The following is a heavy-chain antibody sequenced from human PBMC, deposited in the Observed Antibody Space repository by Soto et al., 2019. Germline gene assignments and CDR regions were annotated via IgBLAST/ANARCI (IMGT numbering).Heavy chain of an antibody. Sequence: QVQLVQSGAEVKKPGASVKVSCKASGYTFTSYDINWVRQATGQGLEWMGWMNPNSGNTGYAQKFQGRVTMTRNTAIRTGHMELSTLSPAASAAYYSPRAALVSSLRVGLTPRDNDYSSSGVDMWGQGTTVTVSS. D-gene: IGHD6-6*01. V-gene: IGHV1-8*01. CDR1: GYTFTSYD. J-gene: IGHJ6*02. CDR3: PRAALVSSLRVGLTPRDNDYSSSGVDM. CDR2: MNPNSGNT.